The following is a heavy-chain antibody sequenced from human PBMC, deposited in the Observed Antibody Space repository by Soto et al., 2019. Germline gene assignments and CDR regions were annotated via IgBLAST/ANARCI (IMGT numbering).Heavy chain of an antibody. V-gene: IGHV3-43*01. CDR2: ISWDGGST. CDR1: GFTFDDYT. J-gene: IGHJ4*02. CDR3: AKDIGGQNSYFDY. Sequence: EVQLVESGGAVAQPGGSLRLSCAASGFTFDDYTMHWVRQAPGKGLEWVSLISWDGGSTYYADSVKGRFTISRDNSKNSLYLHMNSLRTEDTALYYCAKDIGGQNSYFDYWGQGTLVTVSS.